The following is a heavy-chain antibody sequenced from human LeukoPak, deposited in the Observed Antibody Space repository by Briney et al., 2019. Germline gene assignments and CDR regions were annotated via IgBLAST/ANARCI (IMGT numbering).Heavy chain of an antibody. Sequence: GGSLRLSCAASGFTFSSYALHWVRQAPGKGLEWVSSISSSSSYIYYADSVKGRFTISRDNAKNSLYLQMNSLRAEDTAVYYCARADYGDDYYFDYWGQGTLVTVSS. D-gene: IGHD4-17*01. CDR3: ARADYGDDYYFDY. V-gene: IGHV3-21*01. CDR2: ISSSSSYI. J-gene: IGHJ4*02. CDR1: GFTFSSYA.